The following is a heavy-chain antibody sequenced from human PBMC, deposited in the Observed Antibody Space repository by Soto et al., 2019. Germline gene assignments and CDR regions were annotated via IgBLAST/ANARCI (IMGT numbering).Heavy chain of an antibody. CDR3: ARQVAGTFVDY. V-gene: IGHV4-59*08. D-gene: IGHD6-19*01. CDR2: VYYSGST. CDR1: GGSVSGYY. Sequence: SETLSLTCTVSGGSVSGYYWTWMRQPPGKRQEWIGYVYYSGSTNYNPSLKSRVTISVDTSKNQFSLKLGSVTAADTAVYYCARQVAGTFVDYWGQGTLVTVSS. J-gene: IGHJ4*02.